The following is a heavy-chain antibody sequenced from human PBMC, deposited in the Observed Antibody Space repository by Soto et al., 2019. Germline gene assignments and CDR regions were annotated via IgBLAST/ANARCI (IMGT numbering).Heavy chain of an antibody. CDR1: GGSISSYY. D-gene: IGHD2-2*01. Sequence: SETLSLTCTVSGGSISSYYWSWIRQPPGKGLEWIGYIYYSGSTNYNPSLKSRVTISVDTSKNQFSLKLSSVTAADTAVYYCARHYCSSTSCPTYYYYMDVWGKGTTVTVSS. V-gene: IGHV4-59*08. J-gene: IGHJ6*03. CDR2: IYYSGST. CDR3: ARHYCSSTSCPTYYYYMDV.